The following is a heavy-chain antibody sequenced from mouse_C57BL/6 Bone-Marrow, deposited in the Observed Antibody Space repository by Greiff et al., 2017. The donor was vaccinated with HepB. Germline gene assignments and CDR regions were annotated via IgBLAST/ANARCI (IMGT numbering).Heavy chain of an antibody. CDR1: GYTFTSYW. J-gene: IGHJ2*01. CDR3: ARNYAHNFDY. V-gene: IGHV1-52*01. Sequence: VQLQQPGAELVRPGSSVKLSCKASGYTFTSYWMHWVKQRPIQGLEWIGNIDPSDSETYYNQKFKDKATLTVDKSSSTAYMQLSSLTSEDSAVYYCARNYAHNFDYWGQGTTLTVSS. D-gene: IGHD1-1*01. CDR2: IDPSDSET.